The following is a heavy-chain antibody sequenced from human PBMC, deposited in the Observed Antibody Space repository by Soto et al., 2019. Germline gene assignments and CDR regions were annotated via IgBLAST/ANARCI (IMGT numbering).Heavy chain of an antibody. CDR1: GFTFSSYG. J-gene: IGHJ6*02. CDR2: IWYDGSNK. Sequence: QVQLVESGGGVVQPGRSLRLSCAASGFTFSSYGMHWVRQAPGKGLEWVAVIWYDGSNKYYADSVKGRFTISRDNSKNTLYLQMNSLRAEDTAVYYCARDGASSWYSFYYYGMDVWGQGTTVTVSS. D-gene: IGHD6-13*01. CDR3: ARDGASSWYSFYYYGMDV. V-gene: IGHV3-33*01.